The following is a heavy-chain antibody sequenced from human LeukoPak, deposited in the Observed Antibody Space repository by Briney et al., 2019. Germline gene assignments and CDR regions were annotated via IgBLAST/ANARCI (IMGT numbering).Heavy chain of an antibody. Sequence: GESLKISCQASGYTFTTSWIGWVRPLPGTGLEWMEIIYPSDSDTRYNPSFQAQVTISADKSINTAYLSWSSLKASDSAIYYCAKPGYSASFELWGQGTTVTVSS. J-gene: IGHJ3*01. D-gene: IGHD5-12*01. CDR1: GYTFTTSW. CDR3: AKPGYSASFEL. CDR2: IYPSDSDT. V-gene: IGHV5-51*01.